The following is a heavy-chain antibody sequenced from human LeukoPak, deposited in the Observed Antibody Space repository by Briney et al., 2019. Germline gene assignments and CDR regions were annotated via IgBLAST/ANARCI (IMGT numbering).Heavy chain of an antibody. CDR1: GFTFSSYE. CDR3: ARGGITLVPP. V-gene: IGHV3-48*03. CDR2: ISSSGSTI. J-gene: IGHJ5*02. Sequence: PGGSLRLSCAASGFTFSSYEVNWVRQAPGKGLEWVSYISSSGSTIYYADSVKGRFTISRDNAKNSLYLQMNSLRVEDTAVYYCARGGITLVPPWGQGTLVTVSS. D-gene: IGHD3-10*01.